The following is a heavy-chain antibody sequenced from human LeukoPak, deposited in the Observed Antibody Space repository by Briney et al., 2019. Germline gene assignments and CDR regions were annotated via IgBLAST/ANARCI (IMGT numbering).Heavy chain of an antibody. Sequence: SETLSLTCTVSGGSISSSSYYWSWIRQPPGKGLEWIGYIYYSGSTNYNPSLKSRVTISVDTSKNQFSLKLSSVTAADTAVYYCARLVSETYYYDSHYYYYYYMDVWGKGTTVTISS. J-gene: IGHJ6*03. CDR1: GGSISSSSYY. V-gene: IGHV4-61*01. D-gene: IGHD3-22*01. CDR3: ARLVSETYYYDSHYYYYYYMDV. CDR2: IYYSGST.